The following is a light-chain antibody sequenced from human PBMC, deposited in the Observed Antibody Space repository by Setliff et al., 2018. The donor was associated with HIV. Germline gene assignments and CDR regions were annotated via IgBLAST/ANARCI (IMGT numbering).Light chain of an antibody. CDR1: SSDVGTYNF. J-gene: IGLJ1*01. CDR3: CSNTGSNTFV. V-gene: IGLV2-23*01. Sequence: QSALTQPASVSGSPGQSITISCTGTSSDVGTYNFVSWYQQYPGKAPKLMIYEGFKRPSGVSNRFSGSKSGNVASLTISGLQTEDEADYYCCSNTGSNTFVFGTGTKVTV. CDR2: EGF.